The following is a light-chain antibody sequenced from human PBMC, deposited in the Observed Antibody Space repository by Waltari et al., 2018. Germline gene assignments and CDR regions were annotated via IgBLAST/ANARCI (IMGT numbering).Light chain of an antibody. Sequence: QSALLQPRPVSGSPGQSVTIPCTGTSSDGGGSNYASWYQQHPGKAPTLMIYDVSKRPSGVPDRFSGSKSGNTASLTISGLQAEDEADYYCCSYAGSYTWVFGGGTKLTVL. CDR3: CSYAGSYTWV. J-gene: IGLJ3*02. CDR2: DVS. CDR1: SSDGGGSNY. V-gene: IGLV2-11*01.